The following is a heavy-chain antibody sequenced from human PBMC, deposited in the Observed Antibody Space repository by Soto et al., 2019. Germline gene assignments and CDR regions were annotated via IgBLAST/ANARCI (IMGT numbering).Heavy chain of an antibody. CDR1: GYTFTGYY. CDR3: ARQYCGSTSCRRSRFDR. J-gene: IGHJ5*02. D-gene: IGHD2-2*01. Sequence: ASVKVSCKASGYTFTGYYMHWVRQAPGQGLEWMGWINPNSGGTNYAQKFQGRVTMTRDTSISTAYMELSRLRSDDTAVYYVARQYCGSTSCRRSRFDRWGQGSLVTVSS. CDR2: INPNSGGT. V-gene: IGHV1-2*02.